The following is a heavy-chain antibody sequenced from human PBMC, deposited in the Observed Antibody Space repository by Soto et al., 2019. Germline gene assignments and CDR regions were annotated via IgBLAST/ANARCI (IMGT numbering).Heavy chain of an antibody. V-gene: IGHV3-43*01. Sequence: GGSLRLACAASGFTLDDYTMHWVRQAPGKGLEWVSLISWDGGSTYYADSVKGRFTISRDNSKNSLYLQMNSLRTEDTALYYCAESYGAHQLQLWFPFDYWGQGTLVTVSS. D-gene: IGHD5-18*01. CDR2: ISWDGGST. CDR1: GFTLDDYT. CDR3: AESYGAHQLQLWFPFDY. J-gene: IGHJ4*02.